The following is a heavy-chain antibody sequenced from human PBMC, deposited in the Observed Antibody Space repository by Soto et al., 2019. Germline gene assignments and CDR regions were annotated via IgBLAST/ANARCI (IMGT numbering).Heavy chain of an antibody. CDR2: ISYDGSFV. V-gene: IGHV3-30*18. Sequence: SCVVSGLTFSDYGFHWVRQAPGKGLDWVAAISYDGSFVYYADSVRGRFTISRDNSRNTLDLQMNTLRHEDTAVYYCAKERGRNRNFAMDVWGQGISVTVSS. D-gene: IGHD1-1*01. CDR1: GLTFSDYG. CDR3: AKERGRNRNFAMDV. J-gene: IGHJ6*02.